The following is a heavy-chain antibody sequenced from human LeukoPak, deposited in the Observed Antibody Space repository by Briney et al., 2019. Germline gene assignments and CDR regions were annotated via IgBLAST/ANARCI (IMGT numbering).Heavy chain of an antibody. CDR2: IYTSGST. V-gene: IGHV4-4*07. CDR3: ARETTGLARYFDY. CDR1: GGSIRTYY. Sequence: SETLSLTCIVSGGSIRTYYWSWIRQPAGKGLEWIGRIYTSGSTNYNPSLKSRVTMSVDTSKNQFSLNLSSVTAADTAVYYCARETTGLARYFDYWGQGTLVTVSS. D-gene: IGHD4-11*01. J-gene: IGHJ4*02.